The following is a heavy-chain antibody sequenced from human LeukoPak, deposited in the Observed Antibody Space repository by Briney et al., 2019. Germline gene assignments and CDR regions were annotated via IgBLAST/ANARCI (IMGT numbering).Heavy chain of an antibody. CDR2: IYYSGST. V-gene: IGHV4-39*06. CDR3: ARDSADYVWGSYRPNKDWFDP. Sequence: PSETLSLTCTVSGGSISSSSYYWGWIRQPPGKGLEWIGSIYYSGSTYYNPSLKSRVTISVDTSKNQFALKLSSLTAADTAVYYCARDSADYVWGSYRPNKDWFDPWGQGTLVTVSS. CDR1: GGSISSSSYY. J-gene: IGHJ5*02. D-gene: IGHD3-16*02.